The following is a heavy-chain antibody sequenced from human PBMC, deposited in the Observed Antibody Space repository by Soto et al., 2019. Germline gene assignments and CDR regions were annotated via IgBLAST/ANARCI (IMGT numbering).Heavy chain of an antibody. Sequence: ETLSLTCTVSGGSISSYYWSWIRQPPGKGLEWIGYIYYSGSTNYNPSLKSRVTISVDTSKNQFSLKLSSVTAADTAVYYCARRYGDYFDFWGQGTLVTVSS. V-gene: IGHV4-59*08. J-gene: IGHJ4*02. CDR2: IYYSGST. CDR1: GGSISSYY. D-gene: IGHD4-17*01. CDR3: ARRYGDYFDF.